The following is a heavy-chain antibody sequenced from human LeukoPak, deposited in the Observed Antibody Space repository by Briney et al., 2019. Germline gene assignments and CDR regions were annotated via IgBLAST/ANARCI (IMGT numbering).Heavy chain of an antibody. CDR1: GYTFTSYG. J-gene: IGHJ5*02. V-gene: IGHV1-18*01. Sequence: ASVKVSCKASGYTFTSYGISWVRQAPGQGLEWMGWISAYNGNTNYVQKLQGRVTMTTDTSTSTAYMELRSLRSDDTAVYYCARDHIVPNWFDPWGQGTLVTVSS. D-gene: IGHD2-8*01. CDR2: ISAYNGNT. CDR3: ARDHIVPNWFDP.